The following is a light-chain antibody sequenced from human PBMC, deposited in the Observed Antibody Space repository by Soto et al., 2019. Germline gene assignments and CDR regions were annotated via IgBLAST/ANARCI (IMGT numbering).Light chain of an antibody. Sequence: QSALTQPASVSGSPGQSITISCTGTSSDVGGYNYVSWYQQHPGKVPKLMIYDVSNRPSGVSNPISGSKSGNTASLTISGLQAEDEADYYCSSYTSSSTLYVFGTGTKLTVL. CDR2: DVS. J-gene: IGLJ1*01. CDR1: SSDVGGYNY. CDR3: SSYTSSSTLYV. V-gene: IGLV2-14*01.